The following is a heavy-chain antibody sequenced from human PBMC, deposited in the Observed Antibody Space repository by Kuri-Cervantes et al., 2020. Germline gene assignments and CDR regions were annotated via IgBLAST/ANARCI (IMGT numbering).Heavy chain of an antibody. CDR1: GYTFTSYG. Sequence: ASVKVSCKASGYTFTSYGISWVRQAPGQGLEWMGWISAYNGNTNYAQKLQGRVTMTTDTSTSTAYMELRSLRSDDTAVYYCARGPSYYDFWSGYVTYYYYYMDAWGKGTTVTVSS. J-gene: IGHJ6*03. CDR3: ARGPSYYDFWSGYVTYYYYYMDA. D-gene: IGHD3-3*01. V-gene: IGHV1-18*01. CDR2: ISAYNGNT.